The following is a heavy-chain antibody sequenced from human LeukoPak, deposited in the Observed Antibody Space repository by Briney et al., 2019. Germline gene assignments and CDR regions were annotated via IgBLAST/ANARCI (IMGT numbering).Heavy chain of an antibody. J-gene: IGHJ4*02. CDR3: ARDRSWAIFGVVIMYYFDY. CDR2: INPNSGGT. V-gene: IGHV1-2*02. CDR1: GYTFTGYY. D-gene: IGHD3-3*01. Sequence: ASVKVSCKASGYTFTGYYMHWVRQAPGQGLEWMGWINPNSGGTNYAQKFQGRVTLTRDTSISTAYMELSRLRSDDTAVYYCARDRSWAIFGVVIMYYFDYWGQGTLVTVSS.